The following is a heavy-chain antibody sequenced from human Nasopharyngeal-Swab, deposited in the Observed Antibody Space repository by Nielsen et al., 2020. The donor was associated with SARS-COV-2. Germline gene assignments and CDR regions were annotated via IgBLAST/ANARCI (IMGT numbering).Heavy chain of an antibody. CDR1: GFTFSGSA. D-gene: IGHD2-2*01. J-gene: IGHJ6*04. CDR3: TRPIYCSSTSCSDV. V-gene: IGHV3-73*01. Sequence: GASLKISCAAPGFTFSGSAMHWVRQASGKGLEWVGRIRSKANSYATAYAASVKGRFTISRDDSKNTAYLQMNSLKTEDTAVYYCTRPIYCSSTSCSDVWGKGTTVTVSS. CDR2: IRSKANSYAT.